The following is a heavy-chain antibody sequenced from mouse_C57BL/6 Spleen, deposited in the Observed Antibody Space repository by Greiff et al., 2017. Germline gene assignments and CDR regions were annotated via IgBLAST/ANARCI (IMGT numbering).Heavy chain of an antibody. D-gene: IGHD1-1*01. CDR1: GFNIKDYY. CDR2: IDPEDGET. CDR3: ARGTTVVNYFDY. V-gene: IGHV14-2*01. J-gene: IGHJ2*01. Sequence: EVQLQQSGAELVKPGASVKLSCTASGFNIKDYYMHWVKQRTEQGLEWIGRIDPEDGETKYAPKFQGKATITADPSSNTAYLQISSQTAEDTAVYYCARGTTVVNYFDYWGQGTTLTVSS.